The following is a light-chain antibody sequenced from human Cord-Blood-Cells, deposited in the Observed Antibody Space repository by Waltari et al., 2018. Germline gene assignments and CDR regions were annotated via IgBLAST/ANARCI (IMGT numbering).Light chain of an antibody. J-gene: IGKJ4*01. CDR3: QQSYSTPPIT. CDR2: AAS. CDR1: QSISSY. Sequence: DIQMTQSPSSLSASVGDRVTITCRASQSISSYLNWYQQKPGKAPKLLIYAASSLQSGVPSRFSGSGSGLDFTLTISSLQPEDFATYYCQQSYSTPPITFGGGTKVEIK. V-gene: IGKV1-39*01.